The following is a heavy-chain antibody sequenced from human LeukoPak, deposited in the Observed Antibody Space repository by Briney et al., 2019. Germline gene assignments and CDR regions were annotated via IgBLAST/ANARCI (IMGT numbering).Heavy chain of an antibody. CDR2: ISSSSYI. CDR3: ARAYSSGWYVQAGIDY. D-gene: IGHD6-19*01. J-gene: IGHJ4*02. V-gene: IGHV3-21*01. CDR1: GFTFSSYS. Sequence: GGSLRLSCAASGFTFSSYSMNWVRQAPGKGLEWVSSISSSSYIYYADSVKGRFTISRDNAKNSLYLQMNSLRAEDTAVYYCARAYSSGWYVQAGIDYWGQGTLVTVSS.